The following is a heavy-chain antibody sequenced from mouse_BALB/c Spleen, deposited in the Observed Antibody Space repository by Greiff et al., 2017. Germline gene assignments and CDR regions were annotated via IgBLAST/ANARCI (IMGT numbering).Heavy chain of an antibody. D-gene: IGHD2-14*01. CDR2: ISSGGSYT. CDR1: GFTFSSYG. CDR3: ARHEAGTYYFDY. V-gene: IGHV5-6*01. Sequence: EVKLVESGGDLVKPGGSLKLSCAASGFTFSSYGMSWVRQTPDKRLEWVATISSGGSYTYYPDSVKGRFTISRDNAKNTLYLQMSSLKSEDTAMYYCARHEAGTYYFDYWGQGTTLTVSS. J-gene: IGHJ2*01.